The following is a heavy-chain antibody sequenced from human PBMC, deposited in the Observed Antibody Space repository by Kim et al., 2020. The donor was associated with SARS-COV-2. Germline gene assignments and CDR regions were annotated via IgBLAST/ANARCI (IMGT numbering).Heavy chain of an antibody. D-gene: IGHD1-1*01. Sequence: KYYADSVKGRFTISRDNSKNTLYLQMNSLRAEDTAVYYCARASRRQPNDYWGQGTLVTVSS. J-gene: IGHJ4*02. CDR2: K. V-gene: IGHV3-33*01. CDR3: ARASRRQPNDY.